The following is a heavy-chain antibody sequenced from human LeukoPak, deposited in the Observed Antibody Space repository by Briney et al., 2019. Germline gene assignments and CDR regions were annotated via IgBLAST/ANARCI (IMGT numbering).Heavy chain of an antibody. CDR3: AGGSLGSGTSSDCCPLDY. D-gene: IGHD2-15*01. Sequence: GGSLRLSCAASGFTFSSYWMHWVRQAPGKGLVWVSRINTDETTTNSADSVEGRFTISRDNAKNTLYLQMNSLRADDTAVYYCAGGSLGSGTSSDCCPLDYWGQGTLVTVSS. J-gene: IGHJ4*02. V-gene: IGHV3-74*01. CDR2: INTDETTT. CDR1: GFTFSSYW.